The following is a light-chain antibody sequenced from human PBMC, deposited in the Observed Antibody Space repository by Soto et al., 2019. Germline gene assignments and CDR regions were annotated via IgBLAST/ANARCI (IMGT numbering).Light chain of an antibody. CDR3: QHYYNYPRT. CDR1: QDIGTY. Sequence: AIRMTQSPSSLSASTGDRVTIPCRASQDIGTYLAWYQQKPGKAPKLLIYAASSLQSGVPSRFSGSGSGTDFPLTISWLQSEDFATYYCQHYYNYPRTVGQGTKVDIK. V-gene: IGKV1-8*01. CDR2: AAS. J-gene: IGKJ1*01.